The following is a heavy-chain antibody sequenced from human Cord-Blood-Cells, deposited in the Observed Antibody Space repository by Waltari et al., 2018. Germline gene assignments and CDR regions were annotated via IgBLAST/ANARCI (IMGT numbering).Heavy chain of an antibody. CDR1: GFTFSRDS. CDR2: ISSSSSYI. J-gene: IGHJ4*02. CDR3: ARDSGDYVWGSYRYFDY. V-gene: IGHV3-21*01. Sequence: EVQLVESGGGLVKPGGSLRLSCSAPGFTFSRDSMNWVRQAPGKGLEWVSSISSSSSYIYYADSVKGRFTISRDNAKNSLYLQMNSLRAEDTAVYYCARDSGDYVWGSYRYFDYWGQGTLVTVSS. D-gene: IGHD3-16*02.